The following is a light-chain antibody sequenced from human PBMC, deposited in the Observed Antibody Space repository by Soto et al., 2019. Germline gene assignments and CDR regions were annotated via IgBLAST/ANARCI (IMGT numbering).Light chain of an antibody. J-gene: IGLJ2*01. CDR1: SSDVGGYNY. CDR2: DVS. Sequence: QSVLTQPRSVSGSPGQSVTISCTGTSSDVGGYNYVSWYQQHPGKAPKLMIYDVSKRPSGVPDRFSGSKSGNTASLTISGRQAEDEADYYCCSYAGSYTLVFGGGTKVTVL. V-gene: IGLV2-11*01. CDR3: CSYAGSYTLV.